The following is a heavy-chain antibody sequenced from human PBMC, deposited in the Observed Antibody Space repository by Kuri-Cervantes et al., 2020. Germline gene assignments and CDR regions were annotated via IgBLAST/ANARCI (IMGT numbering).Heavy chain of an antibody. V-gene: IGHV1-46*01. CDR3: ARGRLGTYYYYGMDV. CDR2: INPSGGTT. J-gene: IGHJ6*02. CDR1: GYTFTNFY. Sequence: ASVKVSCKASGYTFTNFYMHWVRQAPGQGLEWMGIINPSGGTTSYAQKFQGRVTMSRDTSTSTFYMELSSLRSEDTAVYYCARGRLGTYYYYGMDVWGQETTVTVSS. D-gene: IGHD7-27*01.